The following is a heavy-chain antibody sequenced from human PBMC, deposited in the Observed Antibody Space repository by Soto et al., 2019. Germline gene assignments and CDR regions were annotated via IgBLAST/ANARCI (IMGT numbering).Heavy chain of an antibody. CDR3: AREEYCSGGSCSEA. D-gene: IGHD2-15*01. J-gene: IGHJ5*02. Sequence: QVQLQQWGAGLLKPSETLSLTCAVYGGSFSGYYWSWIRQPPGKGLEWIGEINHSGSTNYNPSLKSRVTISVDRSNNQFSLKLSSVTAADTAVYYCAREEYCSGGSCSEAWGQGTLVTVSS. CDR1: GGSFSGYY. V-gene: IGHV4-34*01. CDR2: INHSGST.